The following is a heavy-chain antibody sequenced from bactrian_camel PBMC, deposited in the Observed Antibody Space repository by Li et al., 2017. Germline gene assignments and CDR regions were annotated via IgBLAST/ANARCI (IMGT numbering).Heavy chain of an antibody. CDR3: ATTRSYPSDNDFLRCGRFGF. CDR1: GYDRSDYD. D-gene: IGHD4*01. Sequence: HVQLVESGGGAVQAGGSLRLSCTASGYDRSDYDLSWYRQAPGSDCELVSSITIDGNTKYGDSVKGRFAISQDTVKGTVYLQMNHLKPEDTAVYYCATTRSYPSDNDFLRCGRFGFWGQGTQVTVS. V-gene: IGHV3S53*01. CDR2: ITIDGNT. J-gene: IGHJ6*01.